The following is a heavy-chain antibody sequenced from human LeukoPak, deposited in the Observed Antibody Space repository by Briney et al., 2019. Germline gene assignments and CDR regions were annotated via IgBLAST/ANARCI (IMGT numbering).Heavy chain of an antibody. D-gene: IGHD1-1*01. CDR1: GYTFTSYY. J-gene: IGHJ6*03. Sequence: GASVKVSCKASGYTFTSYYMHWVRQAPGQGLEWMGIINPSGGNTFYAQNLQGRVTMTTDTPTSTAYMELRSLTSDDTAVYYCARVLEITNYYYYMDXXXKGTTVTVSS. V-gene: IGHV1-46*01. CDR3: ARVLEITNYYYYMDX. CDR2: INPSGGNT.